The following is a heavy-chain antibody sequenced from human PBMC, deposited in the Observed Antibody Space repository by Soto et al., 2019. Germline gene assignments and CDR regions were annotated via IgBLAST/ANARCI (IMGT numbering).Heavy chain of an antibody. D-gene: IGHD3-16*01. CDR3: ARGRSIYYDYVWGSYPFPLFDY. V-gene: IGHV4-34*01. CDR1: GGSFSGYY. J-gene: IGHJ4*02. Sequence: SETLSLTCAVYGGSFSGYYWSWIRQPPGKGLEWIGEINHSGSTNYNPSLKSRVTISVDTSKNQFSLKLSSVTAADTAVYYCARGRSIYYDYVWGSYPFPLFDYWGQGTLVTVSS. CDR2: INHSGST.